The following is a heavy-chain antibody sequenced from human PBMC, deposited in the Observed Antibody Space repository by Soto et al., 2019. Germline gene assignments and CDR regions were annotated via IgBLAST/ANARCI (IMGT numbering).Heavy chain of an antibody. Sequence: QVQLVESGGGVVQPGRSLRLSCAASGFTFSSYGMHWVRQAPGKGLEWVAVISYDGSNKYYADSVKGRFTISRDNSKNTLYLQMNSLRAEDTAVYYCAKDRGHYYDYDGMDVWGQGTTVTVSS. CDR1: GFTFSSYG. D-gene: IGHD3-10*01. CDR3: AKDRGHYYDYDGMDV. V-gene: IGHV3-30*18. J-gene: IGHJ6*02. CDR2: ISYDGSNK.